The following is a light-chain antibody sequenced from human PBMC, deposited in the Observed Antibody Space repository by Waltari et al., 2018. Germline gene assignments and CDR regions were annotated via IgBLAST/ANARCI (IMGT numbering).Light chain of an antibody. J-gene: IGLJ2*01. CDR1: SGSSNYK. CDR2: VGTGGMGG. CDR3: ASFAGSNNL. Sequence: QPVLTQPPSASASLGASVTLTRPLSSGSSNYKVDCYQQRPGQGPRFVMRVGTGGMGGTKGDGIPVRFSGSKSGNTASLTVSGLQGEDEADYYCASFAGSNNLFGGGTKLTVL. V-gene: IGLV9-49*03.